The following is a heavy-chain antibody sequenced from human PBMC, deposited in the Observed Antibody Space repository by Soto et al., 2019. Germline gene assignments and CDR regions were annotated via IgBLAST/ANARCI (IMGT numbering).Heavy chain of an antibody. CDR2: ISGSGGST. D-gene: IGHD1-7*01. CDR1: GFTFSSYA. V-gene: IGHV3-23*01. Sequence: GGSLRLSCAASGFTFSSYAMSWVRQAPGKGLEWVSAISGSGGSTYYADSVKGRFTISRDNSKNTLYLQMNSLRAEDTAVYYCAKVPSRGTTPRSYYYGMDVWGQGTTVTVSS. J-gene: IGHJ6*02. CDR3: AKVPSRGTTPRSYYYGMDV.